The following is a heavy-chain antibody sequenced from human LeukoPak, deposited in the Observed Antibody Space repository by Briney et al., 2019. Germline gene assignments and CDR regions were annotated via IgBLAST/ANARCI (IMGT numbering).Heavy chain of an antibody. CDR3: ARDRCTNGVCYTGGFDY. Sequence: SETLSLTCTVSGGSISSYYWSWIRQPPGKGLEWIGYIYYSGSTNYNPSLKSRVTISVDTSKNQFSLKLSSVTAADTAVYYCARDRCTNGVCYTGGFDYWGQGTLVTVSS. D-gene: IGHD2-8*01. CDR2: IYYSGST. J-gene: IGHJ4*02. V-gene: IGHV4-59*01. CDR1: GGSISSYY.